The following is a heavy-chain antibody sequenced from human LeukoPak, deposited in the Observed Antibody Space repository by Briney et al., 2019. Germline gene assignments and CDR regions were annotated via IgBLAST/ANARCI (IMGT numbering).Heavy chain of an antibody. V-gene: IGHV1-69*13. Sequence: ASVKVSCKASGGTFSSYAISWVRQAPGQGLEWMGGIIPIFGTANYAQKIQGRVTITADESTSTAYMELSSLRSEDTAVYYCARVKLDSSGYYFDYWGQGTLVTVSS. D-gene: IGHD3-22*01. CDR1: GGTFSSYA. CDR2: IIPIFGTA. CDR3: ARVKLDSSGYYFDY. J-gene: IGHJ4*02.